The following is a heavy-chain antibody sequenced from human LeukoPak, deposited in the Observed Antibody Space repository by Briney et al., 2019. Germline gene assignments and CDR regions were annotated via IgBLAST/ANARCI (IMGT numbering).Heavy chain of an antibody. Sequence: ASVKVSCKASGYTFTRNARHWVRQAPGQRLEWMGWINTGNGVTKYSQKFQGRVTITRDISASTVYMELSSLTSEDTAVYYCARGRILLWFGDSPDFDYWGQGTLVTVSS. J-gene: IGHJ4*02. D-gene: IGHD3-10*01. CDR1: GYTFTRNA. CDR2: INTGNGVT. CDR3: ARGRILLWFGDSPDFDY. V-gene: IGHV1-3*04.